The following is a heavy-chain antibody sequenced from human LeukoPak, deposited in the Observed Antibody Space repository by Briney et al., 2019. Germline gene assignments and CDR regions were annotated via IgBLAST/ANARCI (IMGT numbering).Heavy chain of an antibody. V-gene: IGHV3-66*02. CDR2: MYSRGSS. CDR3: ARGQIVGVQGDF. D-gene: IGHD1-26*01. CDR1: GVTCGERE. J-gene: IGHJ4*02. Sequence: GGSFTVYRTVGGVTCGEREKSWVGEAPGKEMEWVALMYSRGSSHYADSVRGRFTISRDSSKNTVYLQMNSLTAEDTAVYYCARGQIVGVQGDFWGQGTLVTVSS.